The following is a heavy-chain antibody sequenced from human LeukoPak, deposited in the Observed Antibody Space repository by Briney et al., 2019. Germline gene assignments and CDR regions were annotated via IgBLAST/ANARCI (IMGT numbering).Heavy chain of an antibody. CDR3: TTAYYYDSSGHDY. CDR1: GFTFSNAW. D-gene: IGHD3-22*01. Sequence: PGGSLRLSCAASGFTFSNAWMSWVRQAPGKGLEWVGRIKSKTDGGTTDYAAPVKGRFTISRDDSKNTLYLQMNSLKTEDTAVYYCTTAYYYDSSGHDYWGQGTLVTVSS. V-gene: IGHV3-15*01. CDR2: IKSKTDGGTT. J-gene: IGHJ4*02.